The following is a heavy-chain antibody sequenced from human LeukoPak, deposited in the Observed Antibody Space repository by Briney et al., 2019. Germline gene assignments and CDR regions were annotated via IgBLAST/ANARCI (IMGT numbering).Heavy chain of an antibody. D-gene: IGHD3-22*01. CDR3: VRLRRNSDSSGYYYYYDY. V-gene: IGHV3-21*01. CDR1: QFTFSSYS. Sequence: PGGSLTLSCAASQFTFSSYSMNWVRQAPGKGLEWVSSINRGATHIYYADSLRGRFIISRDDAKNSLYLQMNSLRAEDTAVYYCVRLRRNSDSSGYYYYYDYWGQGTLVTVSS. CDR2: INRGATHI. J-gene: IGHJ4*02.